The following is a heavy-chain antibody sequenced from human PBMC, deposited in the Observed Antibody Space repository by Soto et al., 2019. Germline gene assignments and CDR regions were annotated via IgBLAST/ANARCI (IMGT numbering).Heavy chain of an antibody. CDR3: VKNSRWFTP. CDR1: GFTFGTTD. J-gene: IGHJ5*02. Sequence: QLLQSGGGLVQPGGSLTLSCAASGFTFGTTDMSWVRQAPGEGMEWVSTIDGSGGLTYYADSVKGRFTVSRDNTMTTLHPQLNSQTRDKTGLYYCVKNSRWFTPWGQG. V-gene: IGHV3-23*01. CDR2: IDGSGGLT.